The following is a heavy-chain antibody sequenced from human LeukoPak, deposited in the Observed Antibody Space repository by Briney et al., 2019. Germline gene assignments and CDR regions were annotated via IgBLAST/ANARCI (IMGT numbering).Heavy chain of an antibody. D-gene: IGHD3-22*01. Sequence: KPSETLSLTCTVSGGSISSSSYYWGWIRQPPGKGLEWIGSIYYSGSTYYNPSLKSRVTISVDTSKNQFSLKLSSVTAADTAVYYCARVSVEYYYDSSGYYVPLIFDYWGQGTLVTVSS. J-gene: IGHJ4*02. CDR3: ARVSVEYYYDSSGYYVPLIFDY. CDR1: GGSISSSSYY. V-gene: IGHV4-39*07. CDR2: IYYSGST.